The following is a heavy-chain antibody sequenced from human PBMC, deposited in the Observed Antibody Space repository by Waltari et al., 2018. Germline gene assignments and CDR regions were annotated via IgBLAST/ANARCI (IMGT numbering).Heavy chain of an antibody. CDR3: ARDFNWGWDF. CDR1: GFTFSNFG. CDR2: IWFDGSDK. J-gene: IGHJ4*02. D-gene: IGHD7-27*01. V-gene: IGHV3-33*08. Sequence: QVNLVESGGGVVQPGGSLRLSCATSGFTFSNFGMPWVRQAPGKGLEWVVLIWFDGSDKFYADSVRGRFSISRDNAKNSLYLQLNSLRAEDTAIYYCARDFNWGWDFWGQGTLVTVSS.